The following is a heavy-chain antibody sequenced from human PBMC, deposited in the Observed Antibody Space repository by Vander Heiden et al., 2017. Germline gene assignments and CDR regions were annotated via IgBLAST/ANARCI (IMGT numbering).Heavy chain of an antibody. CDR3: ARDPYDSGGYAAFDM. CDR1: GFNFNTYW. D-gene: IGHD3-22*01. J-gene: IGHJ3*02. CDR2: IQQDGSET. Sequence: VHLVESGGGLVQPGGSLRLSCAASGFNFNTYWMTWVRQAPGKGLEWLANIQQDGSETHYVDSVEGRFTISRDNAKNSLYLHMDSLRADDTALYYCARDPYDSGGYAAFDMWGQGTLVTVSS. V-gene: IGHV3-7*01.